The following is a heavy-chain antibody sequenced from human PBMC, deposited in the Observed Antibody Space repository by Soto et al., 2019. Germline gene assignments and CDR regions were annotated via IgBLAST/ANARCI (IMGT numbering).Heavy chain of an antibody. CDR2: MNPKGGNT. D-gene: IGHD1-1*01. CDR3: AGPWNKQ. J-gene: IGHJ4*02. V-gene: IGHV1-8*01. CDR1: GYTFTSYN. Sequence: QVQLVQSGAEVKKPGASVKVSCKASGYTFTSYNINWVRQATGQGLEWMGGMNPKGGNTGYAQKSQGRVTMTRDTPISTAYMELRTLRPEDTAAYYCAGPWNKQWGQGTLVTVSS.